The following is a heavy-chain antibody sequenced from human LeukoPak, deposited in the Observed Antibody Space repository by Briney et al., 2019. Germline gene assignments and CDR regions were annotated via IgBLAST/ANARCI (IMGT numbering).Heavy chain of an antibody. D-gene: IGHD2-2*01. V-gene: IGHV4-4*07. CDR1: GGSISTYY. CDR2: IYSSGST. Sequence: KPSETLSLTCTVSGGSISTYYWSWIRQPAGDGVGWLGRIYSSGSTNYNPSLESRVTMSVDTSQNQFSLKLSSVTAADTAGYYCVRESLVVFPYWFDPWGQGTLVTVSS. CDR3: VRESLVVFPYWFDP. J-gene: IGHJ5*02.